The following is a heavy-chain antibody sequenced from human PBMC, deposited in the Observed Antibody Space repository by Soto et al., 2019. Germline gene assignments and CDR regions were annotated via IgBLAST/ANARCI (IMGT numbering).Heavy chain of an antibody. D-gene: IGHD2-2*01. Sequence: QVHLQESGPGLVKPSETLSLTCTVSGVSISSYYWSWIRQPPGKGLEWIGHIYDSGSTNYNPSREGRVTISVATSKNHFPMKLSSVTAADTAVDYCARGGRIVGVPAAKHNWFDRWGQGPLVTVSS. V-gene: IGHV4-59*01. CDR2: IYDSGST. CDR1: GVSISSYY. J-gene: IGHJ5*02. CDR3: ARGGRIVGVPAAKHNWFDR.